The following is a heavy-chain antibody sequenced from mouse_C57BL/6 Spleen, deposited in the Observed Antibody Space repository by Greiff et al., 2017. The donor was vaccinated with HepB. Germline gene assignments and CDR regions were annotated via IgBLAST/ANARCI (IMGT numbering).Heavy chain of an antibody. V-gene: IGHV1-64*01. CDR3: ARRDYNGISYLYYFDY. D-gene: IGHD1-1*01. Sequence: QVQLQQPGAELVKPGDSVKLSCKASGYTFTSYWMHWVKQRPGQGLEWIGKIHPNSGITNYNEKFKSKATLTVDKSSSTAYMQLSRLKSEDSAVYYSARRDYNGISYLYYFDYWGQGTTLTVSS. CDR2: IHPNSGIT. J-gene: IGHJ2*01. CDR1: GYTFTSYW.